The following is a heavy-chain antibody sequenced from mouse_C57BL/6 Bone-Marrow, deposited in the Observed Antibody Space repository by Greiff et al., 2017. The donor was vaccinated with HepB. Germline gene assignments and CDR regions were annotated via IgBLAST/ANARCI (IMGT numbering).Heavy chain of an antibody. CDR1: GYTFTDYE. V-gene: IGHV1-15*01. Sequence: VQLQQSGAELVRPGASVTLSCKASGYTFTDYEMHWVKQTPVHGLEWIGAIDPETGGTAYNQKFKGKAILTADKSSSTAYMELRSLTSEDSAVYYCTRYGYSYYFDYWGQGTTLTVSS. CDR2: IDPETGGT. D-gene: IGHD2-2*01. J-gene: IGHJ2*01. CDR3: TRYGYSYYFDY.